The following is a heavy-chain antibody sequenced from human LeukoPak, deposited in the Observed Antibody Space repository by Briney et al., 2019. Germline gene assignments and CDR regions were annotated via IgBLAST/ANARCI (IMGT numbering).Heavy chain of an antibody. D-gene: IGHD3-22*01. V-gene: IGHV4-39*01. Sequence: SETLSLTCTVSGGSISSGGYYWSWIRQHPGKGLEWIGSIYYSGSTYYNPSLKSRVTISVDTSKNQFSLKLSSVTAADTAVYYCARLLSGYYPYDAFDIWGQGTMVTVSS. CDR1: GGSISSGGYY. CDR3: ARLLSGYYPYDAFDI. J-gene: IGHJ3*02. CDR2: IYYSGST.